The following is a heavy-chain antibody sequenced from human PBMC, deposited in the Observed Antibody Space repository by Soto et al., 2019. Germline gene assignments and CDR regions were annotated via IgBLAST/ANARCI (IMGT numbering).Heavy chain of an antibody. CDR2: ISGSGGST. CDR1: GFTFSSCA. V-gene: IGHV3-23*01. CDR3: AKSWGVLMVYATGYFDY. J-gene: IGHJ4*02. D-gene: IGHD2-8*01. Sequence: HPGGSLRLSCAASGFTFSSCAMSWVRQAPGKGLEWVSAISGSGGSTYYAGSVKGRFTISRDNSKNTLYLQMNSLRAEDTAVYYCAKSWGVLMVYATGYFDYWGQGTLVTVSS.